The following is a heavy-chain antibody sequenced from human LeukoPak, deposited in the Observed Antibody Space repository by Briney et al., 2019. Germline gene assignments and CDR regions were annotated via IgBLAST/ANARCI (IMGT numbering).Heavy chain of an antibody. CDR1: GGSFSGYY. CDR2: IYHSGST. V-gene: IGHV4-34*01. Sequence: PSETLSLTCAVYGGSFSGYYWSWIRQPPGKGLEWIGSIYHSGSTYYNPSLKSRVTISVDTSKNQFSLKLSSVTAADTAVYYCARDPMVRGVLGYWGQGTLVTVSS. D-gene: IGHD3-10*01. CDR3: ARDPMVRGVLGY. J-gene: IGHJ4*02.